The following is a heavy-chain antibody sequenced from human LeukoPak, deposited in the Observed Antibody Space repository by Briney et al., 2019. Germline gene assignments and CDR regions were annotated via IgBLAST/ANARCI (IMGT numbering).Heavy chain of an antibody. CDR1: GGSISSSGFY. V-gene: IGHV4-39*01. Sequence: SETLSLTCTVSGGSISSSGFYWGWIRQPPGKGLEWIGSIYYSGSTYYNPSLKSRVTISVDTSKNQFSLKLSSVTAADTAVYYCARLYFRGYPTLWGQGTLVTVSS. D-gene: IGHD3-10*02. CDR2: IYYSGST. CDR3: ARLYFRGYPTL. J-gene: IGHJ4*02.